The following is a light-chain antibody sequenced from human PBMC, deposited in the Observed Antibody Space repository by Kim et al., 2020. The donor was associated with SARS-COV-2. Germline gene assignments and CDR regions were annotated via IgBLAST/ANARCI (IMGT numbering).Light chain of an antibody. Sequence: SPVERAPLSCSASPSVSSGYLPWYQQKPGQAPRLLSSGASSRATGIPERFSGSGSGTDFTLTISRLEPEDFAVYYCQQYGSPPLTFGEGTKVDIK. CDR3: QQYGSPPLT. J-gene: IGKJ4*01. CDR2: GAS. V-gene: IGKV3-20*01. CDR1: PSVSSGY.